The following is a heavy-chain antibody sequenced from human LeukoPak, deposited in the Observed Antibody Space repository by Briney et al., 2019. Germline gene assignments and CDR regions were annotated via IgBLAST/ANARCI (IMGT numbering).Heavy chain of an antibody. CDR3: ARSSTRKKWDFDY. CDR2: IYYSGST. D-gene: IGHD2-2*01. Sequence: PSETLSLTCTVSGGSISSSSYYWGWIRQPPGKGLEWIGSIYYSGSTNYNPSLKSRVTISVDTSKNQFSLKLSSVTAADTAVYYCARSSTRKKWDFDYWGQGTLVTVSS. CDR1: GGSISSSSYY. J-gene: IGHJ4*02. V-gene: IGHV4-39*07.